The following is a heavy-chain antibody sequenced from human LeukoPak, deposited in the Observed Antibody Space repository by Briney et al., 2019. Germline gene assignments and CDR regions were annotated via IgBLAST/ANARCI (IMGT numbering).Heavy chain of an antibody. CDR2: IYYSGST. V-gene: IGHV4-59*12. D-gene: IGHD3-3*01. Sequence: SETLSLTCTVSGGSISSYYWSWIRQPPGKGLEWIGYIYYSGSTNYSPSLKSRVTMSVDTSKNQFSLNLSSVTAADTAVYYCARNWAPLSYYDFWSGYYAFDNWGQGTMVTVSS. CDR1: GGSISSYY. J-gene: IGHJ3*02. CDR3: ARNWAPLSYYDFWSGYYAFDN.